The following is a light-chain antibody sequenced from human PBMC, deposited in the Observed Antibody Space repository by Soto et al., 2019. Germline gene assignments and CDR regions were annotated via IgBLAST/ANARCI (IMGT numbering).Light chain of an antibody. CDR1: QSVSSVY. CDR3: EQYGSSPPT. V-gene: IGKV3-20*01. Sequence: EIVLTQSPGTLSLSPGERATLSCRASQSVSSVYLGWYQQKPGQAPRLLIYDASNRATGIPDRFSGSGSGTDFTLIISRLEPEDFAVYYCEQYGSSPPTFGQGTKVDIK. CDR2: DAS. J-gene: IGKJ1*01.